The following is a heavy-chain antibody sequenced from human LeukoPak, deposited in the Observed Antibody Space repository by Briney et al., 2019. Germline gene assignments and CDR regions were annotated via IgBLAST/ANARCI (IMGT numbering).Heavy chain of an antibody. CDR3: ARIGGGRYFDWLLPDYFDY. CDR1: GFTFSSYA. Sequence: GGSLRLSCAASGFTFSSYAMSWVRQAPGKGLEWVSATSSSDAGTYYADSVRGRFTISRDNSKNTLYLQMNSLRAEDTAVYYCARIGGGRYFDWLLPDYFDYCGQGTLVTVSS. D-gene: IGHD3-9*01. J-gene: IGHJ4*02. V-gene: IGHV3-23*01. CDR2: TSSSDAGT.